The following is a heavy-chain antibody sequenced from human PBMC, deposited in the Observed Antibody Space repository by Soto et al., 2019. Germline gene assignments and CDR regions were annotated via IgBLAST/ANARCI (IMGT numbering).Heavy chain of an antibody. V-gene: IGHV4-30-4*01. J-gene: IGHJ6*02. Sequence: PSETLSLTCTVSGGSISSGDYYWSWIRQPPGKGLEWIGYIYYSGSTYYNPSLKSRVTISVDTSKNQFSLKLSSVTAADTAVYYCARFPNYYGMDVWGQGTTVTVSS. CDR3: ARFPNYYGMDV. CDR1: GGSISSGDYY. CDR2: IYYSGST.